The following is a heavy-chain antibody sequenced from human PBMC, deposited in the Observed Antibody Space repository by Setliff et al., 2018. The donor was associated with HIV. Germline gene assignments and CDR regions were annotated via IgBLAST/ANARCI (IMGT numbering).Heavy chain of an antibody. Sequence: SETLSLTCTVSGDSISDYYWTWIRQPPGKGLEWIGYIYYSGSTNYNPSLKSRVTISVDTSKNQFSLKLTSLTAADTAVYYCARAYDYSNYFHCYMDVWGKGTTVTVSS. CDR1: GDSISDYY. D-gene: IGHD4-4*01. CDR2: IYYSGST. J-gene: IGHJ6*03. V-gene: IGHV4-59*01. CDR3: ARAYDYSNYFHCYMDV.